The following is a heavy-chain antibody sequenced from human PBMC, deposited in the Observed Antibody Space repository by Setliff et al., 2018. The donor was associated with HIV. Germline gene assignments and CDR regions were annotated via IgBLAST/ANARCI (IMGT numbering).Heavy chain of an antibody. V-gene: IGHV1-69*13. CDR3: ARIPNHSSGFDY. J-gene: IGHJ4*02. D-gene: IGHD3-22*01. CDR2: IVPILNTG. Sequence: SVKVSCKASGGTFRSHEISWVRQAPGQGLEWMGGIVPILNTGNYTPKFQGRVTITADESTTTAYMELSSLRSEDTAVYYCARIPNHSSGFDYWGQGTPVTVSS. CDR1: GGTFRSHE.